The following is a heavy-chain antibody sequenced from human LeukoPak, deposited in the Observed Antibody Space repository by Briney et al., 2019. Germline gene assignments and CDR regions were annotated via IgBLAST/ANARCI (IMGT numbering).Heavy chain of an antibody. J-gene: IGHJ4*02. D-gene: IGHD4-23*01. CDR1: GYTFTGYA. V-gene: IGHV1-3*01. CDR2: INAGNGNT. CDR3: ARVDYGGNSD. Sequence: ASVKVSCKASGYTFTGYAMHWVRQAPGQRLEWMGWINAGNGNTKYSQKFQGRVTITRDTSTSTAYMELRSLRSDDTAVYYCARVDYGGNSDWGQGTLVTVSS.